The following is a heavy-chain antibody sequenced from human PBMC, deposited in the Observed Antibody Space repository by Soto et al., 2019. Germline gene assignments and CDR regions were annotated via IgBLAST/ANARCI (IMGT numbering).Heavy chain of an antibody. J-gene: IGHJ6*03. CDR3: AREAASDTSFDYHYMDV. CDR1: GYTFTNYN. V-gene: IGHV1-8*01. CDR2: MNPNTGNT. D-gene: IGHD5-18*01. Sequence: ASVKVSCKASGYTFTNYNIDWVRQATGPGLEWMGWMNPNTGNTGYAEKFQGRVTMTRNSSINTAYMELSGLRSDDTAVYYCAREAASDTSFDYHYMDVWGKGTTVTLSS.